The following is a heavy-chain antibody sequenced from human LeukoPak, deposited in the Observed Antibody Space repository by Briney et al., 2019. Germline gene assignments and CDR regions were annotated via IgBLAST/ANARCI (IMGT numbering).Heavy chain of an antibody. CDR2: IYTSGST. Sequence: SETLSLTCTVSGGSISSYYWSWIRQPAGKGLERIGRIYTSGSTNYNPSLKSRVTISVDKSKNQFSLKLSSVTAADTAVYYCARAGYSSSWYWGAFDIWGQGTMVTVSS. J-gene: IGHJ3*02. CDR3: ARAGYSSSWYWGAFDI. CDR1: GGSISSYY. V-gene: IGHV4-4*07. D-gene: IGHD6-13*01.